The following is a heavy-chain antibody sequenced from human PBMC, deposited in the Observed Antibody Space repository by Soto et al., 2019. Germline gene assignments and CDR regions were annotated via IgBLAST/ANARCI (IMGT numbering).Heavy chain of an antibody. CDR2: IYYSGST. CDR1: GGSVSSGSYY. J-gene: IGHJ6*01. D-gene: IGHD3-10*01. V-gene: IGHV4-61*01. Sequence: SETLSLTCTVSGGSVSSGSYYWSWIRQPPGKGLEWIGYIYYSGSTNYNPSLKSRVTISVDTSKNQFSLKLSSVTAADTAVYYCARRLYGSCTYYYFYGTDVLCQGTTVTVTS. CDR3: ARRLYGSCTYYYFYGTDV.